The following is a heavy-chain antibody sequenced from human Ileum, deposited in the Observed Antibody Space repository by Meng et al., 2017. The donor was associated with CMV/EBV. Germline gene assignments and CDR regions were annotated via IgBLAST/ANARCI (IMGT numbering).Heavy chain of an antibody. Sequence: QVRLEEPGPGLVKPSQTLSLICTVSGDSISSGDFYWTWIRRSPGKGPEWIGYIYYSGSTYYNPSLKSRLTIALDTSKNQFSLRLTSVTDADTGVYYCATEYSASPGWFDPWGQGILVTVSS. CDR1: GDSISSGDFY. D-gene: IGHD5-12*01. CDR3: ATEYSASPGWFDP. V-gene: IGHV4-30-4*08. CDR2: IYYSGST. J-gene: IGHJ5*02.